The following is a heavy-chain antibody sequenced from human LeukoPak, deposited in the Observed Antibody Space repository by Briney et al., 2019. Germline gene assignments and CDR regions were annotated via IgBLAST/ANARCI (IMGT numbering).Heavy chain of an antibody. Sequence: SETLSLTCTVSGGSISSYYWSWIRQPPGKGLEWIGYIYYSGSTNYNPSLKSRVTISVDTSKNQFSLKLSSVTAADTAVYYCARVSYYDSSWIWGQGTMVTVSS. D-gene: IGHD3-22*01. CDR3: ARVSYYDSSWI. CDR2: IYYSGST. CDR1: GGSISSYY. J-gene: IGHJ3*02. V-gene: IGHV4-59*08.